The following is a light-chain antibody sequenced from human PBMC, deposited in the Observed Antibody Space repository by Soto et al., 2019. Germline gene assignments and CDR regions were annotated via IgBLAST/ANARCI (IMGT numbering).Light chain of an antibody. Sequence: EIVLTQSPATLSLSPGERATLSCRASQSVSSYLDWYQQKPGHAPRLLIYDASNRATGTPARFSGSGSGTDFTLTISSLEPEDFAVYYCQQRTNWPPWTFGQGTKVDIK. CDR2: DAS. J-gene: IGKJ1*01. V-gene: IGKV3-11*01. CDR3: QQRTNWPPWT. CDR1: QSVSSY.